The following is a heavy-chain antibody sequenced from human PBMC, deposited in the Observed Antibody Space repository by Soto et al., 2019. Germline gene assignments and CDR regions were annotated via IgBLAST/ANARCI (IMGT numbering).Heavy chain of an antibody. Sequence: SVKVSCKTSGGTSSSYDISRVRQAPGQGLEWMGGIIPIFDTANYAQKFQGRVTITADESTSTAYTELSSLRSEDTAVYYCARHDCISTSCYYYYYYSMDVWG. J-gene: IGHJ6*02. D-gene: IGHD2-2*01. V-gene: IGHV1-69*13. CDR1: GGTSSSYD. CDR2: IIPIFDTA. CDR3: ARHDCISTSCYYYYYYSMDV.